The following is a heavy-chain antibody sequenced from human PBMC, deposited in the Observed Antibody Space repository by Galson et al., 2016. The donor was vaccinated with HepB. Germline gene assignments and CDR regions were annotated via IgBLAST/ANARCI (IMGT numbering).Heavy chain of an antibody. CDR1: GFILSDYY. Sequence: SLRLSCAASGFILSDYYIDWVRQAPGKGLEWVGRTRNRARSYTTDYVASVKGRFTISRDNSKSSVYLHMNGLKPEDAAIYYCTRTGLGDFDYWGRGTLVTVSS. V-gene: IGHV3-72*01. CDR3: TRTGLGDFDY. J-gene: IGHJ4*02. CDR2: TRNRARSYTT.